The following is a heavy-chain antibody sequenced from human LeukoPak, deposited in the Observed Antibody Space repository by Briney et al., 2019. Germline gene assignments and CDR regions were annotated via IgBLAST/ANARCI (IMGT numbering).Heavy chain of an antibody. D-gene: IGHD5-24*01. V-gene: IGHV4-59*08. J-gene: IGHJ5*02. CDR1: GDSMRSYF. CDR3: ARQGRGWFDP. CDR2: IYYSGAI. Sequence: SETLSLTCTVSGDSMRSYFWSWIRQPPGKGLEWIGYIYYSGAINYNPFLKSRVTISVDASKNQFSLNLSSVTAADTAVYYCARQGRGWFDPWGQGTLVTVSS.